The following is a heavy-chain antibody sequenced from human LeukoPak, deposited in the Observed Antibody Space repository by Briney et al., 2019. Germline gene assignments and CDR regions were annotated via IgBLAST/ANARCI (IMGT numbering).Heavy chain of an antibody. V-gene: IGHV4-39*01. CDR2: VYYSTNT. CDR1: GDSISSSSYY. D-gene: IGHD5-12*01. CDR3: ARHSRSAYSGYENAFDI. J-gene: IGHJ3*02. Sequence: SETLSLTCTVSGDSISSSSYYWDWIRQPPGKGLEWIGNVYYSTNTYYNPSLKSRVTISVDTSKNQFSLKLSSVTAADAAIYYCARHSRSAYSGYENAFDIWGQGTVVTVSS.